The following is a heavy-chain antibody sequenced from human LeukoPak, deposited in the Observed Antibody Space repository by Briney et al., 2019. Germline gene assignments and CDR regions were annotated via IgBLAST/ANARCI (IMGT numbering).Heavy chain of an antibody. V-gene: IGHV4-34*01. D-gene: IGHD3-22*01. Sequence: SETLSLTCAVYGGSFSGYYWSWIRQPPGKGLEWIGEINHSGSTNYNPSLTSRVTISVDTSKNQFSLKLSSVTAADTAVYYCARGPHTGVNYYDSSGYYYWGQRTLVTVSA. J-gene: IGHJ4*02. CDR3: ARGPHTGVNYYDSSGYYY. CDR1: GGSFSGYY. CDR2: INHSGST.